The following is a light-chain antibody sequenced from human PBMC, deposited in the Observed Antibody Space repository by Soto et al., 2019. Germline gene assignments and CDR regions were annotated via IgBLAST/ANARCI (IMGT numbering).Light chain of an antibody. CDR1: QSVSSN. CDR2: GAS. CDR3: QQDNNWPPWT. Sequence: EIVMTQSPATLSVSPGERATLSCRASQSVSSNLAWYQQKPGQAPRPLIYGASTRATGIPARFSGSGSGTEFPLTVSSLLSEDCAVYYCQQDNNWPPWTFGQGTKVEIK. V-gene: IGKV3-15*01. J-gene: IGKJ1*01.